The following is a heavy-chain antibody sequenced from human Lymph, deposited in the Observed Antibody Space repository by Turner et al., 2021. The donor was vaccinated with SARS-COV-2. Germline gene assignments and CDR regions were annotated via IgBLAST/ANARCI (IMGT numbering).Heavy chain of an antibody. CDR2: INPNSGGT. CDR3: PPPPPPYNDFWSGYSGGYGMDV. CDR1: GYTFTGSY. Sequence: QVQLVQSGAEVKKPGASVKVSCKASGYTFTGSYMHWVRQAPGQGLEWMGWINPNSGGTNYAQKFQGRVTMTSPPPPPPPPPPPPPPPPPPPPPPPPPPPPPPYNDFWSGYSGGYGMDVWGQGTTVTVSS. V-gene: IGHV1-2*02. J-gene: IGHJ6*02. D-gene: IGHD3-3*01.